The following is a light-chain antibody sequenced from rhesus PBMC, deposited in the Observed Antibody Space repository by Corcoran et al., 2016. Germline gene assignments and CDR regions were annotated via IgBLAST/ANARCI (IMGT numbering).Light chain of an antibody. Sequence: DIQMTQSPSSLSAAVGDRVTITCRASQDINNYLSWYQQKPGKAPKPLIYFAPSLAAGAPSGFSGTRSGTDYSLTISSLQPEYFATYYCQQYNNSPFTFGPGTKLDIK. V-gene: IGKV1-66*01. CDR1: QDINNY. CDR2: FAP. CDR3: QQYNNSPFT. J-gene: IGKJ3*01.